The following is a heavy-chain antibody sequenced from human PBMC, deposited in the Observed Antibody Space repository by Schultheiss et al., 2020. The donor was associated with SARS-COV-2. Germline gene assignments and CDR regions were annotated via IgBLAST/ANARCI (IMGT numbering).Heavy chain of an antibody. V-gene: IGHV3-23*01. CDR3: AKGSSSYSGSYYGEY. Sequence: GGSLRLSCAASGVTFRSSAMTWVRQAPGKGLEWVSSISYSGNKTYYADSVKGRFIVSRDNSKNTLYLQMNSLRADDTAVYYCAKGSSSYSGSYYGEYWGQGTLLTVSS. J-gene: IGHJ4*02. CDR2: ISYSGNKT. CDR1: GVTFRSSA. D-gene: IGHD1-26*01.